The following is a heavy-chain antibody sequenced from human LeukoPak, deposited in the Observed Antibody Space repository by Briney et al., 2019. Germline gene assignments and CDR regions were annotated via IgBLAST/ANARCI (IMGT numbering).Heavy chain of an antibody. D-gene: IGHD6-13*01. CDR2: IRYDGSNK. V-gene: IGHV3-30*02. CDR3: AKGGFIAAAYFDY. J-gene: IGHJ4*02. CDR1: GFTFSSYG. Sequence: GGSLRLSCAASGFTFSSYGMHWVRQAPGKGLEWVAFIRYDGSNKYYADSVKGRFTISRDNSKNTLYLQMNSLRAEDTAVYYCAKGGFIAAAYFDYWGQGTLVTVSS.